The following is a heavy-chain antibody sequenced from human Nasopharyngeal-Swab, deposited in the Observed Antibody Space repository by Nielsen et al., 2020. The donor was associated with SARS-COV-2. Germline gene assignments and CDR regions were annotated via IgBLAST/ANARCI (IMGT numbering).Heavy chain of an antibody. CDR3: ARVAARRFDY. J-gene: IGHJ4*02. Sequence: GGSLRLSCAASGFTVSSNYMSWVRQAPGKGLEWVSIIYSGGSTYYADSVKGRFTISRHNSKNTLYLQMNSLRAEDTAVYYCARVAARRFDYWGQGTLVTVSS. V-gene: IGHV3-53*04. D-gene: IGHD6-25*01. CDR1: GFTVSSNY. CDR2: IYSGGST.